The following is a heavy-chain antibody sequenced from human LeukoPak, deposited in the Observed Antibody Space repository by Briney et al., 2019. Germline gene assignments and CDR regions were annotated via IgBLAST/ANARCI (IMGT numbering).Heavy chain of an antibody. CDR3: ARTCCSGGSCHFDY. D-gene: IGHD2-15*01. V-gene: IGHV4-59*08. J-gene: IGHJ4*02. CDR2: IFYSGTT. CDR1: GGTISSYY. Sequence: PSETLSLTCTVSGGTISSYYWSWIRQPPGKGLEWIGYIFYSGTTDSNPSLKSRVTISVDTYKNQFSVKLRSVTAAAGAVHYCARTCCSGGSCHFDYWGQGTLVTVSS.